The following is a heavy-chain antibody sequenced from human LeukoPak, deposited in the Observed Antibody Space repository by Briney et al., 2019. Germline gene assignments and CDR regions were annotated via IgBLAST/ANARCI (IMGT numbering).Heavy chain of an antibody. Sequence: GGSLRLSCAASGFTFSSYAMSWVRQAPGKGLEWVSAISGSGGSTYYADSVKGRFTISRDNSKNTLYLQMNSLRAEDTAVYYCAKDGPYYYDSSGPEYFQHWARAPWSPSPQ. V-gene: IGHV3-23*01. CDR3: AKDGPYYYDSSGPEYFQH. D-gene: IGHD3-22*01. CDR1: GFTFSSYA. CDR2: ISGSGGST. J-gene: IGHJ1*01.